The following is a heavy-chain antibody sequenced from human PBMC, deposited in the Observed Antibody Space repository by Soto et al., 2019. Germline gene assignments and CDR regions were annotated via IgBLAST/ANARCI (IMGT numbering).Heavy chain of an antibody. J-gene: IGHJ6*02. V-gene: IGHV3-7*04. CDR3: ARDPPYGSGTSQNYGMDV. CDR1: GFAFSTLW. CDR2: IKYDGSEE. D-gene: IGHD3-10*01. Sequence: PGGSLRLSCAASGFAFSTLWMTWVRQAPGKGLEWVANIKYDGSEEYYADSVKGRFSISRDNAQNLLYLQMSSLRAEDTAIYYCARDPPYGSGTSQNYGMDVWGQGTTVTVSS.